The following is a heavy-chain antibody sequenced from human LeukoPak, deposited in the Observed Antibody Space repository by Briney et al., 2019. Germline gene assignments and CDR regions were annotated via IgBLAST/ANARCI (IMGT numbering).Heavy chain of an antibody. CDR3: ARVMYYYHSSGSIAVYYFDY. V-gene: IGHV3-74*01. J-gene: IGHJ4*02. CDR1: GFTFSSHW. Sequence: GGSLRLSCAASGFTFSSHWMHWVRQAPGKGLVWVSRINSDGSTTSYADSVKGRFTVSRDNAKNTLYLQMNSLRAEDTAVYYCARVMYYYHSSGSIAVYYFDYWGQGTLVTVSS. D-gene: IGHD3-22*01. CDR2: INSDGSTT.